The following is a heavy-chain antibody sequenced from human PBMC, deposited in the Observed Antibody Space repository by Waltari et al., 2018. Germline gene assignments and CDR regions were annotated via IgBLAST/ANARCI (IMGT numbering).Heavy chain of an antibody. CDR3: AKDLARIAAAAYYFDY. Sequence: QVQLVESGGGVVQPGGSLRLSCAASGFTFSSYGMHWVRQAPGKGLEWVAFIRYEGSNKYYADSVKGRFTISRDNSKNTLYLQMNSLRAEDTAVYYCAKDLARIAAAAYYFDYWGQGTLVTVSS. J-gene: IGHJ4*02. CDR2: IRYEGSNK. CDR1: GFTFSSYG. V-gene: IGHV3-30*02. D-gene: IGHD6-13*01.